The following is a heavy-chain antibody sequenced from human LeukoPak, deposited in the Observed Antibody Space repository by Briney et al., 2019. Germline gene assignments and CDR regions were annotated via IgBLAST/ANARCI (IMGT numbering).Heavy chain of an antibody. CDR2: IKSDGSST. D-gene: IGHD5-12*01. CDR1: GFAFGTYW. J-gene: IGHJ4*02. Sequence: GGSLRLSCAASGFAFGTYWMHWVRQAPGKGLVWVSYIKSDGSSTSYADSVKGRFTISRDNAKNTLYLQMNSLRAEDTAVYYCARDRGYTQDYWGQGTLVTVSS. CDR3: ARDRGYTQDY. V-gene: IGHV3-74*01.